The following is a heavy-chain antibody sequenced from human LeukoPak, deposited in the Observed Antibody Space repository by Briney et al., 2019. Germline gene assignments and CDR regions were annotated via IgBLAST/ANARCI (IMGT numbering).Heavy chain of an antibody. J-gene: IGHJ4*02. CDR2: ISSSGSTI. D-gene: IGHD3-10*01. CDR1: GFTFSSYE. Sequence: GGSLRLSCAASGFTFSSYEMNWVRQAPGKGLEWVSYISSSGSTIYYADSVKGRFTISRDNAENSLYLQMNSLRAEDTAVYYCARELLWFGDRLSYWGQGTLVTVSS. V-gene: IGHV3-48*03. CDR3: ARELLWFGDRLSY.